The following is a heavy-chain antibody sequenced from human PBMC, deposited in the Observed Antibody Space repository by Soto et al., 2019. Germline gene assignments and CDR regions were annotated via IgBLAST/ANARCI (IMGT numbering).Heavy chain of an antibody. J-gene: IGHJ4*01. V-gene: IGHV4-59*01. CDR2: IFYSGSP. CDR1: GSSLHLYY. Sequence: SETLWLTCTVSGSSLHLYYWSCIRQYQGKGLERIGYIFYSGSPNYNPSLKSRVTISVDTSQNQISLKLPSVTAADTPVYYCASERDGFNTWGRGTLVTVSS. CDR3: ASERDGFNT. D-gene: IGHD2-2*03.